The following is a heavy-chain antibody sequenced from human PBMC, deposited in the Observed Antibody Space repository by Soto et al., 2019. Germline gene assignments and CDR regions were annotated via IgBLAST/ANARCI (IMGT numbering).Heavy chain of an antibody. V-gene: IGHV3-9*01. J-gene: IGHJ6*02. Sequence: GGSLRLSCAASGFTFDDYAMHWVRQAPGKGLEWVSGISWNSGSIGYADSVKGRFTISRDNAKNSLYLQMNSLRAEDTALYYCAKAYYSHYYYYGMDVWGQGTTVTVSS. CDR3: AKAYYSHYYYYGMDV. D-gene: IGHD1-26*01. CDR2: ISWNSGSI. CDR1: GFTFDDYA.